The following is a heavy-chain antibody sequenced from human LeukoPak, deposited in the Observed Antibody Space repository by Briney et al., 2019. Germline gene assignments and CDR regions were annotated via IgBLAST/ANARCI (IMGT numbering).Heavy chain of an antibody. Sequence: GGSLRLSCAASGFTFSYYYMSWIRQAPGKGLEWVSYISSSDGTIYYADSVKGRFTISRDNAKNSLYLQMNSLRVEDTAVYYCARGNSGVYWGRGTLVTVSS. D-gene: IGHD1-7*01. CDR1: GFTFSYYY. CDR3: ARGNSGVY. V-gene: IGHV3-11*01. J-gene: IGHJ4*02. CDR2: ISSSDGTI.